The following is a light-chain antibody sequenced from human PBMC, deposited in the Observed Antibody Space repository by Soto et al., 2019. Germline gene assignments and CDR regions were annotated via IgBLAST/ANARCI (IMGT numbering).Light chain of an antibody. V-gene: IGKV3-15*01. J-gene: IGKJ2*01. CDR1: QSVGST. CDR3: QQYNNWTYT. CDR2: LST. Sequence: EIVMTQSPATLSVSPGERVTLSCRASQSVGSTLAWYQQKAGQAPRLLIYLSTTRATVIPARFSGSGSGPEFTLTLSSLRSEDFAVYFCQQYNNWTYTFDQGTQLQIK.